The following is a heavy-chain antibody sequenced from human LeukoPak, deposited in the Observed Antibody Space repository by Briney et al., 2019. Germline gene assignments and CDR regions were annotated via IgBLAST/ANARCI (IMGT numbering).Heavy chain of an antibody. Sequence: PSETLSLTCTVSGGSISSYYWSWIRQPPGKGLEWIGYIYYSGSTNYNPSLKSRVTISVDTSKNQFSLKLSSVTAADTAVYYCARSLFRFLEWSYRSYYYYYMDVWGKGTTVTVSS. J-gene: IGHJ6*03. CDR2: IYYSGST. CDR1: GGSISSYY. CDR3: ARSLFRFLEWSYRSYYYYYMDV. V-gene: IGHV4-59*01. D-gene: IGHD3-3*01.